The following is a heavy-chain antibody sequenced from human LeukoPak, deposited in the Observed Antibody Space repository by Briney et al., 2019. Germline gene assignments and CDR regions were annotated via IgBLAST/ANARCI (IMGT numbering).Heavy chain of an antibody. Sequence: SETLSLTCTVSGDSISGYYWTWMRQPPGKGLEWIGYIYSSGSTKYNPSLESRLSISIDTSKNQFSPKLSSVTAADTAVYFCARLRNYCDYWGQGTLVTVSS. CDR3: ARLRNYCDY. J-gene: IGHJ4*02. D-gene: IGHD4-17*01. CDR1: GDSISGYY. CDR2: IYSSGST. V-gene: IGHV4-59*01.